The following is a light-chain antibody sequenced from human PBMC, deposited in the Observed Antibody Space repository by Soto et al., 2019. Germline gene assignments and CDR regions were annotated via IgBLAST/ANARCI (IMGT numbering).Light chain of an antibody. CDR2: EVS. V-gene: IGLV2-14*01. CDR3: SSYTSSRALDV. CDR1: TSDVGGYKS. J-gene: IGLJ1*01. Sequence: QSALTQPASVSGSPGQSISISCTGTTSDVGGYKSVSWYQQHPGKAPTLIIYEVSNRPSRVSNRFSGSKSGNTASLTISGLQAEDDADYYCSSYTSSRALDVFGTGTKLAVL.